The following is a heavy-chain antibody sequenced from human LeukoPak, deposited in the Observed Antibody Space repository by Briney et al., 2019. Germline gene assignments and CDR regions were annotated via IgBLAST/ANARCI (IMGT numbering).Heavy chain of an antibody. CDR3: ARVFSHGNYAEEFDP. J-gene: IGHJ5*02. CDR1: GGSISSSSYY. V-gene: IGHV4-39*07. CDR2: IYCSGST. D-gene: IGHD4-17*01. Sequence: SETLSLTCTVSGGSISSSSYYWGWIRQPPGKGLEWIGSIYCSGSTYYNPSLKSRVTISVGTSKNQFSLKLSSVTAADTAVYYCARVFSHGNYAEEFDPWGQGTLVTVSS.